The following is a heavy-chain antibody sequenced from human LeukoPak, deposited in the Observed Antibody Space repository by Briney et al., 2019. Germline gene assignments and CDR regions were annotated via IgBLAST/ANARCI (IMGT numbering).Heavy chain of an antibody. CDR2: VSTGGST. CDR3: ARAEYDSSLGFDY. Sequence: GGPLRLSCAASGFTVSSNYMSWVRQAPGKGLEWVSVVSTGGSTYYADSVKGRFTISRDNSKNTLYLQMNSLRAEDTAVYYCARAEYDSSLGFDYWGQGTLVTVSS. V-gene: IGHV3-53*01. J-gene: IGHJ4*02. CDR1: GFTVSSNY. D-gene: IGHD3-22*01.